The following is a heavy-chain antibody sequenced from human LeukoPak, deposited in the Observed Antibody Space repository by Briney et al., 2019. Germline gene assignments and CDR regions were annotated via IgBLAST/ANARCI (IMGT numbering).Heavy chain of an antibody. CDR3: TRDRWHQLLSPGVADY. D-gene: IGHD2-2*01. J-gene: IGHJ4*02. CDR1: GFTFGDYA. CDR2: IRSKAYGGTT. Sequence: PGRSLRLSCTASGFTFGDYAMSWVRQAPGKGLEWVGFIRSKAYGGTTEYAASVKGRFTISRDDSKSIAYLQMNSLKTEDTAVYYCTRDRWHQLLSPGVADYWGQGTLVTVSS. V-gene: IGHV3-49*04.